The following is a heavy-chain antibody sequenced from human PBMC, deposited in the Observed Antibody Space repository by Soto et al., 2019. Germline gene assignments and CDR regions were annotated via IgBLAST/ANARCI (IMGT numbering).Heavy chain of an antibody. V-gene: IGHV3-30*18. CDR1: GFTFSSYG. CDR2: ISYDGSNK. J-gene: IGHJ4*02. Sequence: PGGSLRLSCAASGFTFSSYGMHWVRQAPGKGLEWVAVISYDGSNKYYADSVKGRFTISRDNSKNTLYLQMNSLRAEDTAVYYCAKDGPGGGATDYWGQGTLVTVSS. D-gene: IGHD3-16*01. CDR3: AKDGPGGGATDY.